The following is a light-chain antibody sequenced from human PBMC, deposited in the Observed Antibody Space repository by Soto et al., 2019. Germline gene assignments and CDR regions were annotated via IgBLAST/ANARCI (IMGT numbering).Light chain of an antibody. J-gene: IGLJ3*02. CDR3: SSYTSSSTLEGV. CDR1: SSDVGGYNY. Sequence: QSVLTQPASVSGCPGQSITISCTGTSSDVGGYNYVSWYQQHPGKAPKLMIYEVSNRPSGVSNRFSGSKSGNTASLTISGLQAEDEADYYCSSYTSSSTLEGVFGGGTKLTVL. V-gene: IGLV2-14*01. CDR2: EVS.